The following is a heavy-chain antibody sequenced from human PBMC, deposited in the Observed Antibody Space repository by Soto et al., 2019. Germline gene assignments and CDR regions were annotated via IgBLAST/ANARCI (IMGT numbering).Heavy chain of an antibody. V-gene: IGHV1-18*01. CDR2: INTFNGNT. CDR1: GYTFSDYG. J-gene: IGHJ6*02. D-gene: IGHD1-26*01. Sequence: ASLKVSCKTSGYTFSDYGVSWVRQAPGQGLEWMGWINTFNGNTKYEQKFQGRVTLSRDTSTRTVFLELSSLRFDDTAVYYCASVYREADAVDGMDFWGQGTKVTVSS. CDR3: ASVYREADAVDGMDF.